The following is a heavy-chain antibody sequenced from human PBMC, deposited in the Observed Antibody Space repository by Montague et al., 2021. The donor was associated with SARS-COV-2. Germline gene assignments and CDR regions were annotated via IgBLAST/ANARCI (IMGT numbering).Heavy chain of an antibody. D-gene: IGHD2-2*01. CDR2: ISGGGVST. CDR1: GFTFSSSA. J-gene: IGHJ4*02. CDR3: ARAPPISAVSSPRRNQFFFDS. Sequence: SLSLSCAASGFTFSSSAMSWVRQAPGKGLEWVSTISGGGVSTYYADSVKGRLTISRDNSKNTLYLQMNSLRAEDTAVYYCARAPPISAVSSPRRNQFFFDSWGQGTLVTVSS. V-gene: IGHV3-23*01.